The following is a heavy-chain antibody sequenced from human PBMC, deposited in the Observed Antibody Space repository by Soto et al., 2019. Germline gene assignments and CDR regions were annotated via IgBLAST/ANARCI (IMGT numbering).Heavy chain of an antibody. CDR1: GYTFTSYD. V-gene: IGHV1-8*01. CDR3: ARGRIIVAGGFDP. CDR2: MNPSTGNT. J-gene: IGHJ5*02. Sequence: QVQLVQSGAEVKKPGASVKVSCKASGYTFTSYDIIWVRQATGQGLEWMGWMNPSTGNTDSAEKSQGRLTMPRNTSISTVYMELSSLSFEDTAVYSCARGRIIVAGGFDPWGQGTLVTVSS. D-gene: IGHD6-19*01.